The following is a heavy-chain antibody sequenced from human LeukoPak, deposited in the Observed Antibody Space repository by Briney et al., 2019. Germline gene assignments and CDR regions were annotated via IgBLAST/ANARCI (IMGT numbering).Heavy chain of an antibody. V-gene: IGHV3-49*04. J-gene: IGHJ6*02. CDR1: GFTFGDYA. D-gene: IGHD1-26*01. Sequence: GGSLRLSCTGSGFTFGDYAMSWVRQAPGKGLEWVGFIRSKAYSGTTEYAASVKGRFSISRDDSKSITYLQMNSLKTEDTAVYYCSVVGGTWYGMDVWGQGTTVTVSS. CDR2: IRSKAYSGTT. CDR3: SVVGGTWYGMDV.